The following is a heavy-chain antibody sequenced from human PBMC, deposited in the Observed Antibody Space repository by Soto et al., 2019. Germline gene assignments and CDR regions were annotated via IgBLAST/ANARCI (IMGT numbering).Heavy chain of an antibody. CDR1: GFTFSSYG. D-gene: IGHD3-10*01. V-gene: IGHV3-30*18. Sequence: GGSLRLSCAASGFTFSSYGMHWVRQAPGKGLEWVAVISYDGSNKYYADSVKGRFTISRDNSKNTLYLQMNSLRAEDTAVYYCAKEVSGTMVRGVILYFQHWGQGTLVTVSS. J-gene: IGHJ1*01. CDR2: ISYDGSNK. CDR3: AKEVSGTMVRGVILYFQH.